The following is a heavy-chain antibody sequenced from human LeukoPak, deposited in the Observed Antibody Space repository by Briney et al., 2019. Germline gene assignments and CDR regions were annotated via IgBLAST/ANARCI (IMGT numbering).Heavy chain of an antibody. Sequence: GGSLKISCKGSGYSFSTNWIGWVRPMPGKGLEGMGIIYPSDSDTRYNPSFQGQVTISADRSISTTSLQWRSLKASDTATYYCARLSPGVGATAEYWGQGTLVTVSS. CDR2: IYPSDSDT. CDR1: GYSFSTNW. D-gene: IGHD1-26*01. J-gene: IGHJ4*02. CDR3: ARLSPGVGATAEY. V-gene: IGHV5-51*01.